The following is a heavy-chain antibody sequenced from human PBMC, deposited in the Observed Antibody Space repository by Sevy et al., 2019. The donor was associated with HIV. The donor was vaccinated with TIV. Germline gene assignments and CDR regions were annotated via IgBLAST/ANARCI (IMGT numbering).Heavy chain of an antibody. J-gene: IGHJ5*02. D-gene: IGHD3-9*01. V-gene: IGHV4-59*01. CDR1: GGSISSYY. Sequence: SETLSLTCTVSGGSISSYYWSWIRQPPGKGLEWIGYIYYSGSTNYNPSLKSRVTISVDTSKNQFSLKLSSVTAADTAVYYCARDRTEEDYDILTGPNIPGPWFDPWGQGTLVTVSS. CDR2: IYYSGST. CDR3: ARDRTEEDYDILTGPNIPGPWFDP.